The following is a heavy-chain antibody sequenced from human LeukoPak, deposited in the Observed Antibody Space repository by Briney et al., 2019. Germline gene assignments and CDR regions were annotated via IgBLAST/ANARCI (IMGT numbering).Heavy chain of an antibody. CDR1: GGSISSSNW. V-gene: IGHV4-4*02. CDR3: ARLLIRPAWFDP. D-gene: IGHD3-10*01. J-gene: IGHJ5*02. Sequence: SGTLSLTCAVSGGSISSSNWWSWVRQPPGKGLEWIGEINHSGSTNYNPSLKSRVTISVDTSKNQFSLKLSSVTAADTAVYYCARLLIRPAWFDPWGQGTLVTVSS. CDR2: INHSGST.